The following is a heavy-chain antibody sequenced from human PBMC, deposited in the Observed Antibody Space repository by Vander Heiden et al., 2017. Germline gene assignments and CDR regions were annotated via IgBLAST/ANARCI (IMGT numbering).Heavy chain of an antibody. Sequence: VQLLESGGGLVQAGGSLRLSCAVSGLTFSGYAMSWVRPAPGKGLEWVSAISGSGGSTYYADSVKGRFTISRDNSKNTLYLQMNSLRAEDTAVYYCAKISPYYYYGMDVWGQGTTVTVSS. V-gene: IGHV3-23*01. CDR1: GLTFSGYA. CDR2: ISGSGGST. D-gene: IGHD3-3*02. J-gene: IGHJ6*02. CDR3: AKISPYYYYGMDV.